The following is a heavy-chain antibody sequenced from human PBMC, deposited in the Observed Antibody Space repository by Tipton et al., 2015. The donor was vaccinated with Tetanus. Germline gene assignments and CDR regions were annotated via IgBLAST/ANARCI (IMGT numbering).Heavy chain of an antibody. CDR1: GGPFYKHG. D-gene: IGHD6-25*01. V-gene: IGHV1-69*01. CDR3: VRDRAAAGGSDY. J-gene: IGHJ4*02. Sequence: QLVQSGAEVKKPGSSVKVSCKSSGGPFYKHGIDWVRQAPGQGLEWMGGIIPASGATNYAHKFQGRVTMTADSSTTTVHMELSNLRSDDTVVYYCVRDRAAAGGSDYWGQGTLVTV. CDR2: IIPASGAT.